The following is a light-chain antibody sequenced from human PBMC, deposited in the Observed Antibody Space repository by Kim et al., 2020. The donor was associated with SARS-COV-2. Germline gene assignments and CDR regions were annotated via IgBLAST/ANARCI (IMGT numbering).Light chain of an antibody. Sequence: EIVMTQSPATLSVSPGERVTLSCRASQSVDNNLAWYQQRPGQPPRLLIYGASTRATDIPARFSGSGSGTEFTLIISSLQSEDFAVYYCQQYSHWPPYTFGQGTKLEI. CDR2: GAS. J-gene: IGKJ2*01. CDR3: QQYSHWPPYT. V-gene: IGKV3-15*01. CDR1: QSVDNN.